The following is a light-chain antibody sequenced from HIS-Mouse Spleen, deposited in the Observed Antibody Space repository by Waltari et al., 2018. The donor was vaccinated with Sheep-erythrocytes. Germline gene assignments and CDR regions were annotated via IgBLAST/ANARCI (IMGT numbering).Light chain of an antibody. CDR2: QDS. CDR1: TLGDKY. J-gene: IGLJ2*01. V-gene: IGLV3-1*01. CDR3: QAWDSSTAV. Sequence: SYELTQPPSVSVSPGQTASIPCSGDTLGDKYACWYQQKPGQSPVLVIYQDSKRPSGIPERFSGSNSGNTATLAISGTKAMDEADYYCQAWDSSTAVFGGGTKLTVL.